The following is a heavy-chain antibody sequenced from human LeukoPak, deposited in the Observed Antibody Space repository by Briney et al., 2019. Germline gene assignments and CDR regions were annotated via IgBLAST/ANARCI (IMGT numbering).Heavy chain of an antibody. Sequence: GGSLRLSCAASGFSFSDHYMDWVRQAPGKGLEWVGRIRNKAESYRTEYAASVKGRLTVSRDDSKSSVYLQMSSLKTEDTAVYYCADVGAGGDYWGQGTQVTVSS. D-gene: IGHD3-16*01. V-gene: IGHV3-72*01. CDR2: IRNKAESYRT. J-gene: IGHJ4*02. CDR3: ADVGAGGDY. CDR1: GFSFSDHY.